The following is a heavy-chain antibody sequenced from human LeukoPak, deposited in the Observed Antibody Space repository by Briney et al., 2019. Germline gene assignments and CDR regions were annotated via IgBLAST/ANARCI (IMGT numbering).Heavy chain of an antibody. CDR1: GFTFSSYA. CDR3: AKGVWFDP. Sequence: GGSLRLSCAASGFTFSSYAMNWVRQAPGKGLEWASAISGSGGSTCHADSVKGRFTISRDNSKNTLYLQMNSLRAEDTAVYYCAKGVWFDPWGQGTLVTVSS. CDR2: ISGSGGST. J-gene: IGHJ5*02. V-gene: IGHV3-23*01.